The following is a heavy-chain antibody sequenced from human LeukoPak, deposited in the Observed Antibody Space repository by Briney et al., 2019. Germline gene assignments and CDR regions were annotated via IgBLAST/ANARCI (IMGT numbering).Heavy chain of an antibody. Sequence: GGSLRLSCAASGFTFSSYAMSWVRQAPGKGLEWVSGISPSGDIRYYADSVKGRFTISRDNSKNTLYLEVISLTAEDTAVYYCAKDDAWLRFGEWSQGTLVTVSS. CDR1: GFTFSSYA. CDR2: ISPSGDIR. D-gene: IGHD3-10*01. V-gene: IGHV3-23*01. J-gene: IGHJ4*02. CDR3: AKDDAWLRFGE.